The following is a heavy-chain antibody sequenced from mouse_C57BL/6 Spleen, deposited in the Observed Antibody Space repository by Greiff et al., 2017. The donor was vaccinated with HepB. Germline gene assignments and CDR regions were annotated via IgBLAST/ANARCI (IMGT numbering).Heavy chain of an antibody. CDR2: ISSGGSYT. V-gene: IGHV5-6*01. Sequence: EVKVVESGGDLVKPGGSLKLSCAASGFTFSSYGMSWVRQTPDKRLEWVATISSGGSYTYYPDSVKGRFTISRDNAKNTLYLQMSSLKSEDTAMYYCARHAIYYGSSSWFAYWGQGTLVTVSA. D-gene: IGHD1-1*01. CDR1: GFTFSSYG. J-gene: IGHJ3*01. CDR3: ARHAIYYGSSSWFAY.